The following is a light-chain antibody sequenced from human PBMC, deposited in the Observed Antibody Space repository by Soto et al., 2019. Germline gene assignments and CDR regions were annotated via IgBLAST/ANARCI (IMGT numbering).Light chain of an antibody. J-gene: IGKJ1*01. Sequence: EIVLTQSPATLSLSPGERATLSCRASQSVTNYLAWYQQKPGQAPRLLIYDTSNMATGIPARFSGSGSGTDFTLTISSLEPEDFAVYYCQQRSNWPPEWTFGQGTKVEIK. CDR2: DTS. V-gene: IGKV3-11*01. CDR3: QQRSNWPPEWT. CDR1: QSVTNY.